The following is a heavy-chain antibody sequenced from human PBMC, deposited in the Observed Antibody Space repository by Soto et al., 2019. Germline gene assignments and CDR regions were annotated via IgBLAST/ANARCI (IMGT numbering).Heavy chain of an antibody. CDR2: TYYRTKWYN. CDR3: ARLHSTGWYFDY. CDR1: GDSVSSNSVA. V-gene: IGHV6-1*01. D-gene: IGHD6-19*01. J-gene: IGHJ4*02. Sequence: PSQTLSLTCAISGDSVSSNSVAWNWIRRSPSRGLEWLGRTYYRTKWYNDYAVSVTSRITINPDTSKNQFSLQLNSVAPEDTAVYYWARLHSTGWYFDYWGQGTLVTVSS.